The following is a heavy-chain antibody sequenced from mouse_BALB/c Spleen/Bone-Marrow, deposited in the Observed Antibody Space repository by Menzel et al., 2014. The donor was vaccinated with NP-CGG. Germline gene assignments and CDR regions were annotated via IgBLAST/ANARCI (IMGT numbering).Heavy chain of an antibody. J-gene: IGHJ4*01. CDR3: TREGALITRYYAMDY. V-gene: IGHV5-17*02. D-gene: IGHD2-4*01. Sequence: EVKLVESGGGLVQPGGSRKLSCAASGFTFSSFGMHWVRQAPEKGLEWVAYISSGSSTIYYADTVKGRFTISRDNPKNTLFLQMTSLRSEDTAMYYCTREGALITRYYAMDYWGQGTSVTVSS. CDR1: GFTFSSFG. CDR2: ISSGSSTI.